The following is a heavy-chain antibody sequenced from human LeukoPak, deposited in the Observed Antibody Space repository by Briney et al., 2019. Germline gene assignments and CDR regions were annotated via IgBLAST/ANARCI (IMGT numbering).Heavy chain of an antibody. J-gene: IGHJ3*02. Sequence: GGSLRLSCAAPGFTFSSQAMDSVRQAPRKGPGLVSAISGSGGSTYYADSVKGRFTISRDNSKNTLYLQMNSLRAEETAVYYCAKDLDWGRETILRCAFDIWGQGTMVTVSS. CDR2: ISGSGGST. CDR1: GFTFSSQA. CDR3: AKDLDWGRETILRCAFDI. D-gene: IGHD3-16*01. V-gene: IGHV3-23*01.